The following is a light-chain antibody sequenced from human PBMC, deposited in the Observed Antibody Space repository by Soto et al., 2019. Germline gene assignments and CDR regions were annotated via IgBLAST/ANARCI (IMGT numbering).Light chain of an antibody. CDR3: QQYGSSPPALT. V-gene: IGKV3-20*01. Sequence: EIVLTQSPGTLSLSPGERATLSCRASQSVSSSYLAWYQQKPGQAPRLLIYGASSRATGIPDRFSGSGSGTDFTLTISRLEPDDFAVYYCQQYGSSPPALTFGGGTKV. J-gene: IGKJ4*01. CDR2: GAS. CDR1: QSVSSSY.